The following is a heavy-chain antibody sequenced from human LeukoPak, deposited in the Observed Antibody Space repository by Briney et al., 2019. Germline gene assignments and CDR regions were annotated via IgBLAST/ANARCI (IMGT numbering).Heavy chain of an antibody. V-gene: IGHV3-74*01. CDR3: AKDGGGYYDY. CDR2: IDGDGSST. CDR1: GFTFSSYW. J-gene: IGHJ4*02. Sequence: GGSLRLSCAASGFTFSSYWMQWVRQAPGKGLVWVSRIDGDGSSTNYADSVEGRFTISRDNAKNTLYLQMNSLRAEDTAVYYCAKDGGGYYDYWGQGTLVTVSS.